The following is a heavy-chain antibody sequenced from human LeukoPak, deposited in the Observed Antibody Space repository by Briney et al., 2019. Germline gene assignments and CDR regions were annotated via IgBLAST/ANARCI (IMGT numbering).Heavy chain of an antibody. CDR3: VKDQYSSSGSFSYGGFDY. Sequence: GGSLRLSCAASGFTFSSYAMSWVRQAPGKGLEWVSAISGSGGSTYYADSVKGRFTISRDNSKNTLYLQINSLRAEDTAVYYCVKDQYSSSGSFSYGGFDYWGQGTLVTVSS. J-gene: IGHJ4*02. D-gene: IGHD3-10*01. CDR1: GFTFSSYA. V-gene: IGHV3-23*01. CDR2: ISGSGGST.